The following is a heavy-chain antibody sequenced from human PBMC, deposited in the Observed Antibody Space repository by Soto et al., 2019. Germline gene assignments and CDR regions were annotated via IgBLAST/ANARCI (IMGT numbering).Heavy chain of an antibody. Sequence: ASETLSLTCTVSGASMNSYHWSWIRRPAGKGLEWIGHIHSSGSTNYNPSLKSRVTMSVDTSKNQFSLRLMSLTAADTAVYYCARDQGVAAAGITWFDPWGQGSLVTVSS. CDR3: ARDQGVAAAGITWFDP. J-gene: IGHJ5*02. CDR2: IHSSGST. CDR1: GASMNSYH. D-gene: IGHD6-13*01. V-gene: IGHV4-4*07.